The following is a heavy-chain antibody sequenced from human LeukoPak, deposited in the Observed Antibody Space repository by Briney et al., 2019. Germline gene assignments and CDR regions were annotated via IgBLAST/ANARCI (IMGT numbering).Heavy chain of an antibody. V-gene: IGHV1-2*02. CDR3: ARERTTVVTLDYYYGMDV. D-gene: IGHD4-23*01. CDR2: INPNSGGT. J-gene: IGHJ6*02. CDR1: GYTFSDYY. Sequence: GASVKVSCKASGYTFSDYYIHWVRQAPGQGLEWMGWINPNSGGTKYAQKFQGRLTMTRDTSISTANMELSRLRSDDTAVYYCARERTTVVTLDYYYGMDVWGQGTTVTVSS.